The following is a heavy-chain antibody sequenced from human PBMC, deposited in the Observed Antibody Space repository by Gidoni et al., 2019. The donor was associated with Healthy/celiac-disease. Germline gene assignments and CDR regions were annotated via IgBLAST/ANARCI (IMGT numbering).Heavy chain of an antibody. CDR2: IYHSGST. CDR1: VGSISSGGYS. V-gene: IGHV4-30-2*01. D-gene: IGHD3-10*01. Sequence: QLQLQESGSGLVKPSQTLSLTCAVSVGSISSGGYSWSWIRQPPGKGLEWIGYIYHSGSTYYNPSLKSRVTISVDRSKNQFSLKLSSVTAADTAVYYCARAGGMVQGYFDYWGQGTLVTVSS. J-gene: IGHJ4*02. CDR3: ARAGGMVQGYFDY.